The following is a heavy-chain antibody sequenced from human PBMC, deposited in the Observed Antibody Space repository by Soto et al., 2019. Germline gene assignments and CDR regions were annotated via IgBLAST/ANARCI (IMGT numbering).Heavy chain of an antibody. CDR1: GFTFSNAW. J-gene: IGHJ6*02. CDR3: TTGPTSLDNWNGVGNYYYYGMDV. Sequence: GGSLRLSCAASGFTFSNAWMNWVRQAPGKGLEWVGRIKSKTDGGTTDYAAPVKGRFTISRDDSKNTLYLQMNSLKTEDTAVYYCTTGPTSLDNWNGVGNYYYYGMDVWGQGTTVTVSS. CDR2: IKSKTDGGTT. V-gene: IGHV3-15*07. D-gene: IGHD1-20*01.